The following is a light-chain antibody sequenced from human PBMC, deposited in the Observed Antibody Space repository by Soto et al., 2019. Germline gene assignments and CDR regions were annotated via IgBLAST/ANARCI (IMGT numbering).Light chain of an antibody. Sequence: QSALTQPASVSGSPGQSITISCTRTSSDVGSYNFVSWYQQHPGEVPKVMIYEVSKRPSGVSDRFSGSKSGNTASLTISGLQAEDEADYYCCADAGRSTYVFGTGTPLTVL. CDR3: CADAGRSTYV. CDR1: SSDVGSYNF. CDR2: EVS. J-gene: IGLJ1*01. V-gene: IGLV2-23*02.